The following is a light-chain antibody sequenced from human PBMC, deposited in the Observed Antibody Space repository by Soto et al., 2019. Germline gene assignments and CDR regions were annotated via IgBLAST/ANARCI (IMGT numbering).Light chain of an antibody. CDR3: CSYAGSTTWV. J-gene: IGLJ3*02. CDR2: EGS. CDR1: SSDIGGYNL. V-gene: IGLV2-23*01. Sequence: QSVLTQPASVSGSPGQSITISCAGTSSDIGGYNLVSWYQQHPGKAPKLMIYEGSKRPSGVSTRFSGSKSGNTASLTISGLQAKDEADYYCCSYAGSTTWVFGGGTKVTVL.